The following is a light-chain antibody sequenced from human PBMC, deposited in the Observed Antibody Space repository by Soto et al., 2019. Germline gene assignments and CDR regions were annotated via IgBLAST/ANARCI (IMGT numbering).Light chain of an antibody. J-gene: IGKJ2*01. Sequence: DIQMTQSPSTLSASVGDRVTITCRASQSITSWLAWYQQKPGKAPKILINKASTLESGVPSRFSGSGSGTEFTLTISSLQPDDFATYYCQQYDNYPYTFGQGTKLEIK. CDR3: QQYDNYPYT. CDR1: QSITSW. CDR2: KAS. V-gene: IGKV1-5*03.